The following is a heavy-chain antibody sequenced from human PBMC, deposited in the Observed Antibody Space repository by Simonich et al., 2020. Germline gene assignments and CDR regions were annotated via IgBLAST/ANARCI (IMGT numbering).Heavy chain of an antibody. V-gene: IGHV1-69*13. J-gene: IGHJ5*02. CDR2: IIPIFGTA. D-gene: IGHD3-3*01. Sequence: QVQLVQSGAEVKKPGSSVKVSCKASGGTFSSYAISWVRQAPGQGLEWMGGIIPIFGTANYAQKCQGRVTITADESTSTAYMELSSLRSEDTAVYYCALRGGDFNFWSGYRFDPWGQGTLVTVSS. CDR3: ALRGGDFNFWSGYRFDP. CDR1: GGTFSSYA.